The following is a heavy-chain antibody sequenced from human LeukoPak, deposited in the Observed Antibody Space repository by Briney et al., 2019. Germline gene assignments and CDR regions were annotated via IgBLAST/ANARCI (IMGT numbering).Heavy chain of an antibody. Sequence: GGSLRLSCAASGFTFSSYAMGWVRQAPGKGLEWVSAISGSGGSTYYADSVKGRFTISRDNSKNTLYLQMNSLRAEDTAVYYCARLTMVRGKGYFDYWGQGTLVTVSS. CDR2: ISGSGGST. J-gene: IGHJ4*02. CDR1: GFTFSSYA. D-gene: IGHD3-10*01. CDR3: ARLTMVRGKGYFDY. V-gene: IGHV3-23*01.